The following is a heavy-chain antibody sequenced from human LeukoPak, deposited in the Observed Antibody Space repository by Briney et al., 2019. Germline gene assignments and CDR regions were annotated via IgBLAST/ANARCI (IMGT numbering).Heavy chain of an antibody. V-gene: IGHV3-23*01. Sequence: GGSLRLSCAASGFTFSSYAMSWVRQAPGKGLGWVSAISGSGGSTYYADSVKGRFTISRDNSKNTLYLQMNSLRAEDTAVYYCAKDQDIVVVPAAKENWFDPWGQGTLVTVSS. J-gene: IGHJ5*02. CDR2: ISGSGGST. CDR1: GFTFSSYA. CDR3: AKDQDIVVVPAAKENWFDP. D-gene: IGHD2-2*01.